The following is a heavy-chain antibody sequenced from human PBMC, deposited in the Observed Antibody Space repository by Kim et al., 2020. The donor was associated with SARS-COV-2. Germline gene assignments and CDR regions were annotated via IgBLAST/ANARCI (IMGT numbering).Heavy chain of an antibody. D-gene: IGHD5-18*01. J-gene: IGHJ4*02. Sequence: SVKDRFTISRDNAKNSLYLQVSSLRAEDTAVYYCARDEGKAWIQSSCFDYWGQGTLVTVCS. CDR3: ARDEGKAWIQSSCFDY. V-gene: IGHV3-21*01.